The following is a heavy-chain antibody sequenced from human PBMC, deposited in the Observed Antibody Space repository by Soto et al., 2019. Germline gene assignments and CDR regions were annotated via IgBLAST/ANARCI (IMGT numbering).Heavy chain of an antibody. CDR1: GYTFTSYD. CDR3: ARMDYIWGGYRPEFDY. D-gene: IGHD3-16*02. CDR2: MPLNSGNT. Sequence: QVQLVQSGAEVKKPGASVKVYCKASGYTFTSYDINWLRQATGQGLEWMGCMPLNSGNTGYAQKFQGRVTMTRNTCISTAYMELSSRRSEDTAVYYCARMDYIWGGYRPEFDYWCQGTLVTVSS. V-gene: IGHV1-8*01. J-gene: IGHJ4*02.